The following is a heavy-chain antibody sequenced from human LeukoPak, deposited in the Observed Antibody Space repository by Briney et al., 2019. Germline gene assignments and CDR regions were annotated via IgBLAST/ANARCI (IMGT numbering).Heavy chain of an antibody. CDR1: GGSITSSNYY. Sequence: SETLSLTCTVSGGSITSSNYYRGWVSQPPGKGLEWIASIYYSGITYHNPSLKSRVTISVDTSKNQFSLKLSSVTATDTAVYYCARHERFCSGGSCYGPDAFDIWGQGTMVTVSS. CDR2: IYYSGIT. CDR3: ARHERFCSGGSCYGPDAFDI. J-gene: IGHJ3*02. V-gene: IGHV4-39*01. D-gene: IGHD2-15*01.